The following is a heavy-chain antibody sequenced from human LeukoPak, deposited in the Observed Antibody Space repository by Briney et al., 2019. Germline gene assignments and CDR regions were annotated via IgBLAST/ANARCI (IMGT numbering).Heavy chain of an antibody. Sequence: GGSLRLSCAASGFTFSSDAMTWGRQAPDKGLEWVSAISGSDGSTYYAASVKGRFTISRDDSQNTLYLQMNSLSAEDTAVYYCAKVETSGGANCYALDYWGQGALVTVSS. CDR1: GFTFSSDA. D-gene: IGHD2-2*01. CDR3: AKVETSGGANCYALDY. CDR2: ISGSDGST. J-gene: IGHJ4*02. V-gene: IGHV3-23*01.